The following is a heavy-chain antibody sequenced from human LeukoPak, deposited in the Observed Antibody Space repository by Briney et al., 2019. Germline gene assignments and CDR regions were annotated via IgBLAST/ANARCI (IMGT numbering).Heavy chain of an antibody. CDR2: ISSGSSTI. CDR3: ARALGSSGNYWSYYYYMDV. CDR1: GFTFSSYS. D-gene: IGHD3-22*01. J-gene: IGHJ6*03. V-gene: IGHV3-48*01. Sequence: PGGSLRLSCAASGFTFSSYSMNWVRQAPGKGLEWVSYISSGSSTIYYADSVNGRFTISRDNAKNSLYLQMNSLRAEDTAVYYCARALGSSGNYWSYYYYMDVWGKGTTVTVSS.